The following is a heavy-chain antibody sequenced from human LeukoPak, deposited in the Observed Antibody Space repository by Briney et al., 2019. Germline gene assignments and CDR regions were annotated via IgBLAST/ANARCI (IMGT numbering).Heavy chain of an antibody. D-gene: IGHD2-2*01. CDR1: GFTFSDYA. CDR3: AKDMKSFSSDAFDM. Sequence: PGGSLRLSCAASGFTFSDYAMSWVRQAPGKGLEWVSGLSASGESTYYADSVKGRFTISRDNSRNTLYVQMNSLRVEDTALYYCAKDMKSFSSDAFDMWGQGTMVTVST. CDR2: LSASGEST. J-gene: IGHJ3*02. V-gene: IGHV3-23*01.